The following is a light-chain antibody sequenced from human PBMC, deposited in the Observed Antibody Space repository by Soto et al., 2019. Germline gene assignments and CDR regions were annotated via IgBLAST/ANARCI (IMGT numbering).Light chain of an antibody. Sequence: SALTQPPSVSAAPGQRVTISCSGSRSNIGTNYVSWYQHLPGTAPKLLIYDNNKRTSGIPDRLSGSKSGTSATLGISGLQTGDEADYYCGTWDNSLKGYVFGTGTKVTVL. V-gene: IGLV1-51*01. CDR1: RSNIGTNY. CDR2: DNN. J-gene: IGLJ1*01. CDR3: GTWDNSLKGYV.